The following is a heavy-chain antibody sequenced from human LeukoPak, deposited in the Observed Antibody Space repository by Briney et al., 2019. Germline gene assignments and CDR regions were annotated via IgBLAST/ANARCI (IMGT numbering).Heavy chain of an antibody. CDR2: INPNSGGT. CDR1: GYAFTGYY. CDR3: ARAIYCSSTSCYGGMDV. Sequence: GASVKVSCKASGYAFTGYYMHWVRQAPGQGLEWMGRINPNSGGTNYAQKFQGRVTMTRDTSISTAYMELSRLRSDDTAVFYCARAIYCSSTSCYGGMDVWGQGTTVTVSS. V-gene: IGHV1-2*06. J-gene: IGHJ6*02. D-gene: IGHD2-2*01.